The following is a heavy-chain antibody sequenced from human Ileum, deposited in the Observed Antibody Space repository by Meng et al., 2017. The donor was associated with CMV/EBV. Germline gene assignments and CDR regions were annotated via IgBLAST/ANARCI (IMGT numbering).Heavy chain of an antibody. CDR1: GGSISSSSYD. V-gene: IGHV4-39*07. CDR2: IYYRGTT. J-gene: IGHJ5*02. Sequence: QLHVQESGPGLVTPSETLSLTCTVSGGSISSSSYDWGWIRQPPGKRLEWIGSIYYRGTTYYNPSLKSRVTMSIDTSTNQFSLNLRSVTAADTAVYYCVRDKDNNYLLDWFDPWGQGTLVTVSS. D-gene: IGHD4-11*01. CDR3: VRDKDNNYLLDWFDP.